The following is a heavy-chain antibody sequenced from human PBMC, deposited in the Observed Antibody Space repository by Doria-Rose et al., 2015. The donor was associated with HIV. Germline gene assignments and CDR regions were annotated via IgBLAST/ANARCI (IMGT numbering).Heavy chain of an antibody. V-gene: IGHV2-26*01. J-gene: IGHJ4*02. Sequence: QITLKESGPVLVKPTETLTLTCTVSGVSLSSPGMGVSWIRQPPGKALEWLANIFSDDERSYKTSLKSRLTISRGTSKSQVFLTMTDMDPVDTATYYCARIKSSRWYHKYYYDFWGQGPLVIVSA. D-gene: IGHD6-13*01. CDR3: ARIKSSRWYHKYYYDF. CDR2: IFSDDER. CDR1: GVSLSSPGMG.